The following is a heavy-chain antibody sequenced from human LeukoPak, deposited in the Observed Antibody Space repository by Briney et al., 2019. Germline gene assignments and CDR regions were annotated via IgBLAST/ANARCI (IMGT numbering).Heavy chain of an antibody. CDR1: GASVSTNSAA. CDR3: ARASYYDTSGPLGAFDI. D-gene: IGHD3-22*01. V-gene: IGHV6-1*01. CDR2: TYYRSKWYN. Sequence: SHTLSLTCAISGASVSTNSAAWNWIRQPPSRGLEWLGRTYYRSKWYNDYAPSVKSRITISPDTSKNQFSLQLKSVTPEDTALYYCARASYYDTSGPLGAFDIWGQGTMVTVSS. J-gene: IGHJ3*02.